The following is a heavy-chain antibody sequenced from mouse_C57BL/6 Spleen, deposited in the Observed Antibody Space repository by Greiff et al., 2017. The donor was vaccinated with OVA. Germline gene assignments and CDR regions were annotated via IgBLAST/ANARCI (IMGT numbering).Heavy chain of an antibody. CDR1: GYTFTSYT. J-gene: IGHJ4*01. D-gene: IGHD1-1*01. V-gene: IGHV1-4*01. Sequence: VQLVESGAELARPGASVKMSCKASGYTFTSYTMHWVKQRPGQGLEWIGYINPSSGYTKYNQKFKDKATLTADKSSSTAYMQLSSLTSEDSAVYYCAREGGITTFSMDYWGQGTSVTVSS. CDR2: INPSSGYT. CDR3: AREGGITTFSMDY.